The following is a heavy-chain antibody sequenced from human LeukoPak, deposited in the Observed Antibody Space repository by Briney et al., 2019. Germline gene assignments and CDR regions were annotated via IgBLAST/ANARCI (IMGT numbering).Heavy chain of an antibody. Sequence: GGSLRLSFAASRFTFSNYWMSWVRQAPWKGLEWVANIKQDGSEKYYVDSVKGRFTISRDNAKNSLYLQMNSLRAEDTAVYYCAREYRSSDAFDVWGQGTMVTVSS. V-gene: IGHV3-7*01. CDR3: AREYRSSDAFDV. D-gene: IGHD6-6*01. J-gene: IGHJ3*01. CDR2: IKQDGSEK. CDR1: RFTFSNYW.